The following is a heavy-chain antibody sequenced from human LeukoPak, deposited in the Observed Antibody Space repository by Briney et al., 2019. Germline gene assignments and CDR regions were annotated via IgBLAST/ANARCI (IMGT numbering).Heavy chain of an antibody. Sequence: GGSLRLSCAASGFTFSSYGMHWVRQAPGKGLEWVAFIRYDGSNKYYADSVKGRFTISRDNSKNTLYLQMNSLRAEDTAVYYCANRPPYSSSRDMDVWGKGTTVTVSS. V-gene: IGHV3-30*02. CDR2: IRYDGSNK. CDR1: GFTFSSYG. J-gene: IGHJ6*03. CDR3: ANRPPYSSSRDMDV. D-gene: IGHD6-13*01.